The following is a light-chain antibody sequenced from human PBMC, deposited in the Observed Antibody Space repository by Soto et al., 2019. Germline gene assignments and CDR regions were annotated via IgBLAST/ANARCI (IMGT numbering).Light chain of an antibody. CDR3: QRGDT. J-gene: IGKJ5*01. CDR1: QSVSNN. Sequence: EIVLTQSPATLSLSPGERATLSCRASQSVSNNLAWYQQNPGQAPRLLIYDASNRATGIPARFSGSGSGTDFTLTISWLEPEDFAVYYCQRGDTFGQGTRLEIK. CDR2: DAS. V-gene: IGKV3-11*01.